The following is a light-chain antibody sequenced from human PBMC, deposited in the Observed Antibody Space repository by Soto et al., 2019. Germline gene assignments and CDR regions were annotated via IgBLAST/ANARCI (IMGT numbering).Light chain of an antibody. J-gene: IGLJ1*01. CDR1: SSDVGNYNL. CDR3: CSNGGASTTYV. V-gene: IGLV2-23*02. CDR2: EVN. Sequence: QSALTQPASVSGSPGQSITLSCTGTSSDVGNYNLVSWYQQHPGKAPKLMIYEVNKRPSGVSNRFSGSKSGNTASLTISGLQAEDEADYYCCSNGGASTTYVFGTGTKLTVL.